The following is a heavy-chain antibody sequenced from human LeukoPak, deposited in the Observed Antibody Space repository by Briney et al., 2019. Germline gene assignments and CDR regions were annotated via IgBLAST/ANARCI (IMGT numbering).Heavy chain of an antibody. Sequence: PSETLSLTCTVSGGSISSHYWSWIRQPPGKGLEWIGYIYYSGSTNYNPSLKSRVTISVDTSKNQFSLKLSSVTAADTAENYCARDGGNRLGYYYYYMDVWGKGTTVTVSS. CDR2: IYYSGST. D-gene: IGHD2/OR15-2a*01. J-gene: IGHJ6*03. CDR3: ARDGGNRLGYYYYYMDV. CDR1: GGSISSHY. V-gene: IGHV4-59*11.